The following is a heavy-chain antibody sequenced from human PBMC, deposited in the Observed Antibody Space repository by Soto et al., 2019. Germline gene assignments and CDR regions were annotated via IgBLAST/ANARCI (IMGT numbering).Heavy chain of an antibody. CDR1: GDSVSSNSAA. CDR2: TYYRSKWYN. Sequence: SQTLSLTCAISGDSVSSNSAAWNWIRQSPSRGLEWLGRTYYRSKWYNDYAVSVKSRITINPDTSKNQFSLQLNSVTPEDTAVYYRARDLNHPHHYYHYMDVWGKGTTVTVSS. V-gene: IGHV6-1*01. CDR3: ARDLNHPHHYYHYMDV. J-gene: IGHJ6*03.